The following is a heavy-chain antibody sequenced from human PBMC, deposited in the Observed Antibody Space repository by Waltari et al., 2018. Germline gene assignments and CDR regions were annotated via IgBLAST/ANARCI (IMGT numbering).Heavy chain of an antibody. CDR3: ARIDPAYDCGGDCSPTDGY. V-gene: IGHV1-2*06. CDR2: INPNSGGT. D-gene: IGHD2-21*01. CDR1: GYTFTGYY. J-gene: IGHJ4*02. Sequence: QVQLVQSGAEVKKPGASVKVSCKASGYTFTGYYMHWVRQAPGQGLEWMGRINPNSGGTNYAQKFQGRVTMTRDTSISTAYMELSRLRSDDTAVYYCARIDPAYDCGGDCSPTDGYWGQGTLVTVSS.